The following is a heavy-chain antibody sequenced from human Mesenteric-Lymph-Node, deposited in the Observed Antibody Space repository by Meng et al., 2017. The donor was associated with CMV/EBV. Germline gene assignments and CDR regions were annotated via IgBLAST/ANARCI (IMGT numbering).Heavy chain of an antibody. CDR2: ISGSGSVI. D-gene: IGHD3-3*01. J-gene: IGHJ3*02. CDR1: GFTFSDYY. CDR3: ASGREFLYYDFSPYAFDI. V-gene: IGHV3-11*04. Sequence: GESLKISCAASGFTFSDYYMTWIRQAPGKGLEWVSYISGSGSVISYTDSVKGRFTISRDNAKNSLFLQMNSLRDEDTAVYYCASGREFLYYDFSPYAFDIWGQGTMVTVSS.